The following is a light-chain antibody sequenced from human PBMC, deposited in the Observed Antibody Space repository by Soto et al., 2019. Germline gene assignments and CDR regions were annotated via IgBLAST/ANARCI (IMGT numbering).Light chain of an antibody. CDR1: QSISYY. CDR2: KAS. V-gene: IGKV1-5*03. Sequence: DTQMTQSPSTLSASVGDRVTITCRASQSISYYLAWYQQRPGRAPNLLIYKASSLESGVPSRFSGSGSGTEFTLTISSLRPDDFATYYCQQYNSYSPTFGQGIKVEIK. J-gene: IGKJ1*01. CDR3: QQYNSYSPT.